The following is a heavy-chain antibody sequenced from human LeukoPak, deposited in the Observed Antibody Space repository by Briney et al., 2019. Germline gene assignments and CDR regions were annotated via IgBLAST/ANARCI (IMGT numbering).Heavy chain of an antibody. D-gene: IGHD4-17*01. CDR2: ISYDGSNK. CDR3: AGYGDYPGFDY. V-gene: IGHV3-30-3*01. CDR1: GFTFSTYA. Sequence: GRSLRLSCAASGFTFSTYAMHWVRQAPGKGLEWVAVISYDGSNKYYADSVKGRFTISRDNSKNTLYLQMNSLRAEDTAVYYCAGYGDYPGFDYWGQGTLVTVSS. J-gene: IGHJ4*02.